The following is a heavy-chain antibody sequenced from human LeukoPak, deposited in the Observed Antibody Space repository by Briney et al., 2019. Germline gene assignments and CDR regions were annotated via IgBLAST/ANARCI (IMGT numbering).Heavy chain of an antibody. CDR2: IYTSGST. V-gene: IGHV4-4*09. J-gene: IGHJ4*02. CDR1: GGSISSYY. CDR3: AQYCYDSSGYSYFDY. D-gene: IGHD3-22*01. Sequence: SETLSLTCTVSGGSISSYYWSWIRQPPGKGLEWIGYIYTSGSTNYNPSLKSRVTISVDTSKNQFSLKLSSVTAADTAVYYCAQYCYDSSGYSYFDYWGQGTLVTVSS.